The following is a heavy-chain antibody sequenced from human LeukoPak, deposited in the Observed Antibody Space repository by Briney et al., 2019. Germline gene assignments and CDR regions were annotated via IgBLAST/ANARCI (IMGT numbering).Heavy chain of an antibody. CDR2: ISTSSSYI. V-gene: IGHV3-21*01. CDR1: GFTFSSYG. D-gene: IGHD3-10*01. J-gene: IGHJ4*02. Sequence: AGGSLRLSCAASGFTFSSYGMNWVRQAPGKGLEWVSSISTSSSYIYYADAVKGRFTISRDNAKKSLYLQMNSLRAEDTAMYYCARGWSGDYFDYWGQGTLVTVSS. CDR3: ARGWSGDYFDY.